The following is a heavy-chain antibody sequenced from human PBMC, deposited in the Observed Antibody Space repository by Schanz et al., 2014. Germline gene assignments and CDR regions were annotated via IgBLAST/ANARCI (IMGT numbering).Heavy chain of an antibody. D-gene: IGHD6-13*01. Sequence: EVHLLESGGGLAEPGGSLRLSCATSGFSLDIFAVSRVRQAPGKGLEWVSSCNDGGVNKYYADSVKGRITISSDNSKSTLYLLMSSLRAEDTAVYYCAKSQGSSFDSWGQGTLVTVSS. CDR2: CNDGGVNK. J-gene: IGHJ4*02. CDR1: GFSLDIFA. V-gene: IGHV3-23*01. CDR3: AKSQGSSFDS.